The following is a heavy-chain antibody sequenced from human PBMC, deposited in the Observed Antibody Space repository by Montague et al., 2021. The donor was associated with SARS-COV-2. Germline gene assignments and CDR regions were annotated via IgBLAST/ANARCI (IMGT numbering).Heavy chain of an antibody. CDR1: GFTFSSYA. Sequence: SLRLSCAASGFTFSSYAMTWVRQAPGKGLEWVSTINSNDVSTYYADSVKGRFTISRDNSKNTLYLQMSSLRAEDTAVYYCAKAPGGGCSSTSCYLPNWIDPWGQGTLVTVSS. V-gene: IGHV3-23*01. CDR2: INSNDVST. J-gene: IGHJ5*02. D-gene: IGHD2-2*01. CDR3: AKAPGGGCSSTSCYLPNWIDP.